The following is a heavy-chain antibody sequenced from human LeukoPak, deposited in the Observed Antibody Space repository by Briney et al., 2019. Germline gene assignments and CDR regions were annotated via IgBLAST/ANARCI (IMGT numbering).Heavy chain of an antibody. CDR1: SGSISTSNYY. J-gene: IGHJ3*02. CDR3: ARDRPMSLWFGERYDAFDI. D-gene: IGHD3-10*01. V-gene: IGHV4-39*07. CDR2: IFYSGST. Sequence: PSETLSLTCTVSSGSISTSNYYWGWVRQPPGKALEWIGNIFYSGSTYYSPSLKSRVTISLDTSRNQFSLKLNSVTAADTAVYYCARDRPMSLWFGERYDAFDIWGQGTMVTVSS.